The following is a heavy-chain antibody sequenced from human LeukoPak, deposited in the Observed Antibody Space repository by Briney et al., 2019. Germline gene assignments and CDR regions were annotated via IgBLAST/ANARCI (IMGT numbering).Heavy chain of an antibody. CDR1: GGSFSGYY. J-gene: IGHJ4*02. Sequence: SETLSLTCAVYGGSFSGYYWSWIRQPPGKGLEWIGEINHSGSTNYNPSLKSRVTISVDTSKNQFSLKLSSVTAADTAMYYCARGGYSSSWYYSDYWGQGTLVTVSS. V-gene: IGHV4-34*01. CDR3: ARGGYSSSWYYSDY. CDR2: INHSGST. D-gene: IGHD6-13*01.